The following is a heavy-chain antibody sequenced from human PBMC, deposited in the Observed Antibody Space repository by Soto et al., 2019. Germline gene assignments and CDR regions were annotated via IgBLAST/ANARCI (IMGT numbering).Heavy chain of an antibody. D-gene: IGHD6-6*01. J-gene: IGHJ4*02. CDR2: THYSGST. CDR3: ARRASSSSNFEY. Sequence: SETLSLTCTVPGVSISTYYWSWIRQPPGKGLEWIGYTHYSGSTKYNPSLKSRVTISVDTSKNQFSLKLSSVTAADTAVYYCARRASSSSNFEYWGQGTLVTVSS. CDR1: GVSISTYY. V-gene: IGHV4-59*08.